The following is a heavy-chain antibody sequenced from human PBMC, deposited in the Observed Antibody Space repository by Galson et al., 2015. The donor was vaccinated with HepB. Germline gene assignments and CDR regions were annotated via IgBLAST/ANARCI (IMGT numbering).Heavy chain of an antibody. CDR3: ATGYTYYYDSRSPGSFDY. CDR2: FDPEDGET. V-gene: IGHV1-24*01. CDR1: GYTLTELS. J-gene: IGHJ4*02. D-gene: IGHD3-22*01. Sequence: SVKVSCKVSGYTLTELSMHWVRQAPGKGLEWMGGFDPEDGETIYAQKFQGRVTMTEDTSTDTAYMELSSLRSEDTAVYYCATGYTYYYDSRSPGSFDYWGQGTLVTVSS.